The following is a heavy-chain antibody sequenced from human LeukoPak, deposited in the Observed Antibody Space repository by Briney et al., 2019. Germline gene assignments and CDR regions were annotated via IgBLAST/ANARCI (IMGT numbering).Heavy chain of an antibody. D-gene: IGHD2-21*02. V-gene: IGHV3-21*01. CDR3: ARGLCGGDCYSD. J-gene: IGHJ4*02. Sequence: TGRSLRLSCAASGFTFSTYHMNWVRQAPGKGLEWVSSISTTSSYIYYSDSARGRFTISRDNAKNSLYLQMNSLRAEDTAAYYCARGLCGGDCYSDWGPGTLVTVSS. CDR1: GFTFSTYH. CDR2: ISTTSSYI.